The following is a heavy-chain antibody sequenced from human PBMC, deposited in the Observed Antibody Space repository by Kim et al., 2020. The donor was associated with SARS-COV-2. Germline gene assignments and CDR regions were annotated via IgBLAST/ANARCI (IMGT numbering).Heavy chain of an antibody. Sequence: GGSLRLSCAASGFTFSSYAMTWVRQAPGKGLEWVSVISGGGGTTFYADSVKGRFTISRDNSKNTLYLQMNSLRVEDTAVYYCAKAPHGGGYSVADHWGQGTLVIVSS. V-gene: IGHV3-23*01. D-gene: IGHD3-16*01. CDR3: AKAPHGGGYSVADH. J-gene: IGHJ4*02. CDR2: ISGGGGTT. CDR1: GFTFSSYA.